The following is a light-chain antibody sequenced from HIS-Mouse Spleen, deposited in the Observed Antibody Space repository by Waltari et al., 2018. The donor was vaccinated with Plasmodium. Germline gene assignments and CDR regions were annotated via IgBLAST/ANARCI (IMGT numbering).Light chain of an antibody. CDR3: SSYTSSSTLV. CDR2: DVG. CDR1: SSDVGGYNY. V-gene: IGLV2-14*03. J-gene: IGLJ2*01. Sequence: QSALTQPASVSGSPGQSITISCTGTSSDVGGYNYVSWYQQHPGKAPQLMIYDVGNRPSGVSNRFSGAKPGNTASLTISGLQSEAEADYYCSSYTSSSTLVFGGGTKLTVL.